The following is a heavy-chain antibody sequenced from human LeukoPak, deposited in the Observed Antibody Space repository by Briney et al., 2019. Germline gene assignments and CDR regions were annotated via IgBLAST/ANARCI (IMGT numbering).Heavy chain of an antibody. Sequence: SETLSLTCTVSGGSNSSYYWSWIRQPPEKGLEWVGYIYYSGTTNYNPSLKSRVTISVDTSKNQFSLKLSSVTAADTAVYYCARGGVANFDYWGQGTLVTVSS. CDR3: ARGGVANFDY. CDR1: GGSNSSYY. D-gene: IGHD2-15*01. CDR2: IYYSGTT. J-gene: IGHJ4*02. V-gene: IGHV4-59*08.